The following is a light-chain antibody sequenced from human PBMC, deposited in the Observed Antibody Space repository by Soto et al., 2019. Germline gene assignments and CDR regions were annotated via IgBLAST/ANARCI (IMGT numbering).Light chain of an antibody. CDR2: DAS. CDR1: QSVRSS. Sequence: EILLTQSPATLSLSPGERATLSCRASQSVRSSLAWYQQKPGHAPRLLIYDASTRATGIPGRFSGSGSGTDFTLTISNLEPEDFAVYYCQQRSSWPWTFGQGAKVEIK. CDR3: QQRSSWPWT. J-gene: IGKJ1*01. V-gene: IGKV3-11*01.